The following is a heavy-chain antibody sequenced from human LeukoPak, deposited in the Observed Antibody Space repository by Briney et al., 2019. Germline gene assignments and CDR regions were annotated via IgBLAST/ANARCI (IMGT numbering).Heavy chain of an antibody. CDR2: ISGSGGST. V-gene: IGHV3-23*01. CDR3: AKVVGAPMDYFDY. D-gene: IGHD1-26*01. J-gene: IGHJ4*02. Sequence: GGSLRLSCAASGFTFSSYAMSWVRQAPGKGLEWVSAISGSGGSTYYADSVQGRFTISRDNSKDTLYLQMNSLRAEDTAVYYCAKVVGAPMDYFDYWGQGTLVTVSS. CDR1: GFTFSSYA.